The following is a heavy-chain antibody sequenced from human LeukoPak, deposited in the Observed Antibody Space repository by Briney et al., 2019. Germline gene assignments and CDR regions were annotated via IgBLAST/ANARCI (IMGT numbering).Heavy chain of an antibody. CDR1: GFTFSSYS. CDR3: VKGPRQDWFDP. CDR2: ISSNGGST. V-gene: IGHV3-64D*06. Sequence: GGSLRLSCAASGFTFSSYSMNWVRQAPGKGLEYVSAISSNGGSTYYADSVKGRFTISRDNSKNTLYLQMSSLRAEDTAVYYCVKGPRQDWFDPWGQGTLVTVSS. J-gene: IGHJ5*02.